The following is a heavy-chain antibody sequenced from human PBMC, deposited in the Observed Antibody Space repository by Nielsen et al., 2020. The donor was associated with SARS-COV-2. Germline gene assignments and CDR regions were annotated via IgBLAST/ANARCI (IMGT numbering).Heavy chain of an antibody. CDR3: ARAFIEAAGGMDV. CDR2: TNAGNGNT. J-gene: IGHJ6*02. D-gene: IGHD6-13*01. V-gene: IGHV1-3*01. CDR1: GYTFTSYA. Sequence: ASVKVSCKASGYTFTSYAMHWVRQAPGQRLEWMGWTNAGNGNTKYSQKFQGRVTITRDTSASTAYMELSSLRSEDTAVYYCARAFIEAAGGMDVWGQWTTVTVSS.